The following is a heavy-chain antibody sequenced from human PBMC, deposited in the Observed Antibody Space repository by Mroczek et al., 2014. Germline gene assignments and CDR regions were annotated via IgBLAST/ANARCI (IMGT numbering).Heavy chain of an antibody. Sequence: QVQLVQSGGGVVQPGRSLRLSCAASGFTFSSYAMHWVRQAPGKGLEWVAVISYDGSNKYYADSVKGRFTISRDNSKNTLYLQMNSLRAEDTAVYYCARVQEFDYGGNKGPFGYWGQGTLVTVSS. J-gene: IGHJ4*02. V-gene: IGHV3-30-3*01. CDR1: GFTFSSYA. D-gene: IGHD4-23*01. CDR3: ARVQEFDYGGNKGPFGY. CDR2: ISYDGSNK.